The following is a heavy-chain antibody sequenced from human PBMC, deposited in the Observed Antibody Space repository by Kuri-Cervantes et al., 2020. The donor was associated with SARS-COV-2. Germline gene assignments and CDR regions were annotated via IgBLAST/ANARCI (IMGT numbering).Heavy chain of an antibody. CDR1: GYTFTSYG. CDR2: INAGNGNT. D-gene: IGHD3-22*01. Sequence: ASVKVSCKASGYTFTSYGISWVRQAPGQGLEWMGWINAGNGNTKYSQKFQGRVTITADESTSTAYMELSSLRSEDTAVYYCAVIPGITMIVVPPGATDAFDIWGQGTMVTVSS. V-gene: IGHV1-18*01. J-gene: IGHJ3*02. CDR3: AVIPGITMIVVPPGATDAFDI.